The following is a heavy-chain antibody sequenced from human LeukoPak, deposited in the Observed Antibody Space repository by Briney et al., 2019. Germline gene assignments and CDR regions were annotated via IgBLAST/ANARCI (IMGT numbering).Heavy chain of an antibody. Sequence: GGSLRLSCAVSGFTFSSYWMHWVRQAPGKGLVWVSRINSDGSSTIYADSVKGRFTISRDNAKNTLYLQMDSLRAEDTAVYYCARGTGGFGELLRFDYWGQGTLVTVSS. CDR2: INSDGSST. V-gene: IGHV3-74*01. J-gene: IGHJ4*02. D-gene: IGHD3-10*01. CDR1: GFTFSSYW. CDR3: ARGTGGFGELLRFDY.